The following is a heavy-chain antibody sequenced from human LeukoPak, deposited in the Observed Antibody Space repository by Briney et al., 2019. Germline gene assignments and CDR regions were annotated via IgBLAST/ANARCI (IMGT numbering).Heavy chain of an antibody. Sequence: PGGSLRLSCAPPGFTFSSYEMNWVRQAPGKGLEWASYISSSGSTIYYADSVKGRFTISRDNAKNSLYLQMNSLRAEDTAVHYCARDSAGDAFDIWGQGTMVTVSS. D-gene: IGHD2-15*01. J-gene: IGHJ3*02. CDR3: ARDSAGDAFDI. V-gene: IGHV3-48*03. CDR2: ISSSGSTI. CDR1: GFTFSSYE.